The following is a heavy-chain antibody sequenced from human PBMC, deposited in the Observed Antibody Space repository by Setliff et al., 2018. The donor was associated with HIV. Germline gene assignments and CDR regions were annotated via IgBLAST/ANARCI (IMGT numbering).Heavy chain of an antibody. Sequence: SETLSLPCTVSGGSISSTNYFWGWIRQPPGKGLEWIGTIYYTGSTNYNPSLKSRVTISLDTSKNQFSLNVNSVTAADTAVYYCARTPSRGGFDYWGQGTLVTVSS. CDR3: ARTPSRGGFDY. CDR1: GGSISSTNYF. D-gene: IGHD3-16*01. CDR2: IYYTGST. V-gene: IGHV4-39*07. J-gene: IGHJ4*02.